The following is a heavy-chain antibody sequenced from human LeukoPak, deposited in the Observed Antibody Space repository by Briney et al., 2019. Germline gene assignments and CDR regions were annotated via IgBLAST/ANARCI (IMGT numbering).Heavy chain of an antibody. CDR1: GYTFTGYY. Sequence: GASVKVSCKASGYTFTGYYMHWVRQAPGQGLEWMGWINPNSGGTNYAQKFQGRVTMTRDTSISTAYMELSRLRSDDTAVYYCARDLNYDSSGYYYNWFDPWGQGTLVTVSS. V-gene: IGHV1-2*02. CDR2: INPNSGGT. D-gene: IGHD3-22*01. CDR3: ARDLNYDSSGYYYNWFDP. J-gene: IGHJ5*02.